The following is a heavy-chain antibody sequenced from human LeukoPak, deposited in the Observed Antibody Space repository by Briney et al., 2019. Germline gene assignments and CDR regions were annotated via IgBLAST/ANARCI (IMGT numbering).Heavy chain of an antibody. CDR3: ARANFLYCSSSTCLFDY. D-gene: IGHD2-2*01. Sequence: ASVKVSRKASGYTFTDYYMHWVRQAPGQGFEWVGWINPNDGDTNYAQKFQGRVTMTRDTSISTAHMEVSRLRSDDTAVYYCARANFLYCSSSTCLFDYWGQGTLVTVSS. V-gene: IGHV1-2*02. CDR2: INPNDGDT. CDR1: GYTFTDYY. J-gene: IGHJ4*02.